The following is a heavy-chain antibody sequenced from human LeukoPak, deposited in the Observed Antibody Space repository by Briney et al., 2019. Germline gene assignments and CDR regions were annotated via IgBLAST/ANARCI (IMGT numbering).Heavy chain of an antibody. CDR2: ISAYNGNT. CDR1: GYIFTSYG. CDR3: ARDRKWFDP. V-gene: IGHV1-18*01. Sequence: WASVKVSCKASGYIFTSYGISWVRQAPGQGLEWMGWISAYNGNTNYAQKLQGRVTMTTDTATSTDYMELRSLRSDDTAVYYCARDRKWFDPWGRGTLVTVSS. J-gene: IGHJ5*02.